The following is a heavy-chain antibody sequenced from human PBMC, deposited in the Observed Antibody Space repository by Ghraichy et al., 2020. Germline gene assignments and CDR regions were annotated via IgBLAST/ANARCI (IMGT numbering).Heavy chain of an antibody. D-gene: IGHD1-7*01. Sequence: ETLSLTCTVSGGSISSYYWSWIRQPPGKGLEWIGYIYTSGSTNYNPSLKSRVTISVDTSKNQFSLKLSSVTAADTAVYYCARHSAGTSAFDIWGQGTMVTVSS. CDR2: IYTSGST. V-gene: IGHV4-4*09. J-gene: IGHJ3*02. CDR1: GGSISSYY. CDR3: ARHSAGTSAFDI.